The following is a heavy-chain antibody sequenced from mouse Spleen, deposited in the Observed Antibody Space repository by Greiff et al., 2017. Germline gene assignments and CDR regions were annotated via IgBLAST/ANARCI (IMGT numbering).Heavy chain of an antibody. Sequence: EVKLQESGPGLVKPSQSLSLTCSVTGYSITSGYYWNWIRQFPGNKLEWMGYISYDGSNNYNPSLKNRISITRDTSKNQFFLKLNSVTTEDTATYYCARAKYDYDPYFDYWGQGTTLTVSS. CDR1: GYSITSGYY. V-gene: IGHV3-6*01. CDR2: ISYDGSN. J-gene: IGHJ2*01. D-gene: IGHD2-4*01. CDR3: ARAKYDYDPYFDY.